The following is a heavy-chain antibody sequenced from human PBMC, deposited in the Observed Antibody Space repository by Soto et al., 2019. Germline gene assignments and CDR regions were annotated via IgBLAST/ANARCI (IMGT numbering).Heavy chain of an antibody. CDR1: GYDFTTYG. CDR2: ISAHNGNP. V-gene: IGHV1-18*01. CDR3: PRGRYGDY. D-gene: IGHD1-1*01. J-gene: IGHJ4*02. Sequence: QVHLVQSGAEVKKSGASVKVSCKGSGYDFTTYGITLVRQAPGQGLEWMAWISAHNGNPDYAQKLQGRVTVTRDTSTSTAYMELRSLRSDDTPVYYCPRGRYGDYWGQGALVTVSS.